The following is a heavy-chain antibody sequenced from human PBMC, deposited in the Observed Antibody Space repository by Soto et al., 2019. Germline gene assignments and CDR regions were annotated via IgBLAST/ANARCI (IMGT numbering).Heavy chain of an antibody. Sequence: GASVKVSCKASGYTFTSYGISWVRQAPGQGLEWMGWISAYNGNTNYAQKLQGRVTMTTDTSTSTAYMELRSLRSDDTAVYYCARDHLGPPNYYYYNYMDVWGKGTTVTVSS. D-gene: IGHD3-16*01. V-gene: IGHV1-18*01. CDR3: ARDHLGPPNYYYYNYMDV. CDR1: GYTFTSYG. J-gene: IGHJ6*03. CDR2: ISAYNGNT.